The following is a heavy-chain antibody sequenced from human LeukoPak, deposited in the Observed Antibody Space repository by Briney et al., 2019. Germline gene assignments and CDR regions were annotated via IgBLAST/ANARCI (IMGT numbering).Heavy chain of an antibody. J-gene: IGHJ4*02. V-gene: IGHV4-59*01. D-gene: IGHD4-17*01. CDR2: IYYSGST. CDR1: GGSISSYY. CDR3: ARATVISFDY. Sequence: PSETLSLTCTVSGGSISSYYWSWIRQPPGKGLEWIGYIYYSGSTNYNPSLKSRVTISVDTSKNQFSLKLSSVTAADTAVYYCARATVISFDYWGQGTLVTVSS.